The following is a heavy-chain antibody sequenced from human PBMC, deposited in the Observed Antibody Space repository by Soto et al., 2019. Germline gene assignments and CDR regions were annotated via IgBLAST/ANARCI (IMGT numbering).Heavy chain of an antibody. D-gene: IGHD3-10*01. J-gene: IGHJ5*02. Sequence: QMQLVQSGPEVKKPGTSVKVSCKASGFTFTSSAVQWVRQARGQGLEWMGWIVVGNGDTKYAQKCQQRVTFTRDISTSTAYMEVSSLRSEDTAVYYCAAERGYLWGQGTLVTVSS. CDR2: IVVGNGDT. CDR1: GFTFTSSA. CDR3: AAERGYL. V-gene: IGHV1-58*01.